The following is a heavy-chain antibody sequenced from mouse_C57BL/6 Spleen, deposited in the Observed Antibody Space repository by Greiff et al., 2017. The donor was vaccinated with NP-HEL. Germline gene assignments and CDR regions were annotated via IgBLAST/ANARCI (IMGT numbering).Heavy chain of an antibody. CDR1: GGGWGRGG. V-gene: IGHV1-64*01. CDR3: AREDDGYYSYAMDY. CDR2: IHPNSGST. D-gene: IGHD2-3*01. J-gene: IGHJ4*01. Sequence: QVQLQQPGAELVKSGGEGKGGGKEGGGGWGRGGVGGVRERPGQGLEWIGMIHPNSGSTNYNEKFKSKATLTVDKSSSTAYTQLSSLTSEDSAVYYCAREDDGYYSYAMDYWGQGTSVTVSS.